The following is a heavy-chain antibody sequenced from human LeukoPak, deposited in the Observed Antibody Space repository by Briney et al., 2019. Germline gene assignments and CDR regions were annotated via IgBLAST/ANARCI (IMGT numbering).Heavy chain of an antibody. J-gene: IGHJ4*02. CDR3: VGSIAASDFDY. Sequence: SGGSLRLSCAASGFTFSSYGMHWVRQAPGKGLEWVAVIWYDGSNKYYADSVKGRFTISRDSSKNTLYLQMNSLRAEDTAVYYCVGSIAASDFDYWGQGTLVTVSS. V-gene: IGHV3-33*01. CDR2: IWYDGSNK. CDR1: GFTFSSYG. D-gene: IGHD6-6*01.